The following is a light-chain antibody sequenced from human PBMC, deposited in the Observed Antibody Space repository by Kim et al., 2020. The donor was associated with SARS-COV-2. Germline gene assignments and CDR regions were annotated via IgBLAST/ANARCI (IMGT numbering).Light chain of an antibody. CDR1: QSINTW. Sequence: DIQLTQSPSTLSAHVGDSVTITCRASQSINTWLAWYQQKPGKAPNLLIFKASSLLNGVPSRLSGSGSGTEFTLTISSLQPDDFATYYSQFFITNSRTFGQGT. CDR2: KAS. V-gene: IGKV1-5*03. CDR3: QFFITNSRT. J-gene: IGKJ1*01.